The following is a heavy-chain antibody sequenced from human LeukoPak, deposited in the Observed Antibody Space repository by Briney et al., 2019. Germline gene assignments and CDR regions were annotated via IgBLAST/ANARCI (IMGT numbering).Heavy chain of an antibody. D-gene: IGHD6-19*01. CDR2: IYHSGST. Sequence: PSETLSLTCTVSGGSISSSSYYWGWVRQPPGKGLEWIGEIYHSGSTNYNPSLKSRVTISVDKSKNQFSLKLSSVTAADTAVYYCARSPRGSSGWSWGQGTLVTVSS. J-gene: IGHJ5*02. V-gene: IGHV4-39*07. CDR3: ARSPRGSSGWS. CDR1: GGSISSSSYY.